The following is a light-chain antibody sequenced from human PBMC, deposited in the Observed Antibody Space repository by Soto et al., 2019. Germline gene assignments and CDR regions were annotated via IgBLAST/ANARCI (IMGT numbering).Light chain of an antibody. CDR2: DAS. J-gene: IGKJ4*01. CDR3: QQSSNSPLT. V-gene: IGKV3-11*01. Sequence: DIVLTQSPSTLSLSLGERATLSCRASQSVSSYLAWYQQKPGQAPRLLIYDASNWATGIPARFSGSGSGTDFTLTISSLQPEDFAIYYCQQSSNSPLTFGGGTKVEIK. CDR1: QSVSSY.